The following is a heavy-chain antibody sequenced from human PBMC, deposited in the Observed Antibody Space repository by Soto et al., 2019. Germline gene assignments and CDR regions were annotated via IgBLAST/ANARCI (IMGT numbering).Heavy chain of an antibody. Sequence: QVQVVQSGVEVRRPGSSVKVSCKASGDTFKNCVISWVRQAPGQGLEWMGGIIPLFGTTDFAQRFQGRLIITTDESTTTAYMDLSRLRSEDTATYYCAAELGFGKLSVVWGQGTTVIVSS. V-gene: IGHV1-69*01. J-gene: IGHJ6*02. CDR3: AAELGFGKLSVV. D-gene: IGHD3-10*01. CDR1: GDTFKNCV. CDR2: IIPLFGTT.